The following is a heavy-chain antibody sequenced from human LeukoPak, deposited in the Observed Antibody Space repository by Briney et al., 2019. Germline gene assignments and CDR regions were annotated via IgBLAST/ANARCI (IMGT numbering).Heavy chain of an antibody. CDR3: ARGARRAPTSYYYDSSGYGKNDY. J-gene: IGHJ4*02. CDR1: GGSFSGYY. V-gene: IGHV4-34*01. Sequence: PSETLSLTCAVYGGSFSGYYWSWIRQPPGKGLEWIGEINHSGSTNYNPSLKSRVTISVDTSKNQFSLKLSSVTAADTAVYYCARGARRAPTSYYYDSSGYGKNDYWGQGTLVTVSS. CDR2: INHSGST. D-gene: IGHD3-22*01.